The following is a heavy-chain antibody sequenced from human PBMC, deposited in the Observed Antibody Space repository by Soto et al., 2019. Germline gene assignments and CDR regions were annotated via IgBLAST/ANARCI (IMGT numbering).Heavy chain of an antibody. CDR1: GDSIINYY. Sequence: SETLSLTCTVSGDSIINYYWSWIRQATGKGLEWIGFIYHSGNTNYNPSLKSRVTMSIDTSKSQFSLKLNSVTAADTAVYYCARDQGIASSGPFDYWGPGTLVTVSS. D-gene: IGHD6-13*01. V-gene: IGHV4-59*01. J-gene: IGHJ4*02. CDR2: IYHSGNT. CDR3: ARDQGIASSGPFDY.